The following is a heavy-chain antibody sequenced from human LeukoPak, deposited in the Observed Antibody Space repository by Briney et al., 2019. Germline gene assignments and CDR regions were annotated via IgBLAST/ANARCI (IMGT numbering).Heavy chain of an antibody. J-gene: IGHJ4*02. Sequence: SETLSLTCTVSGGSISSSSYYWSWIRQPPGKGLEWIGYIYYSGSTNYNPSLKSRVTISVDTSKNQFSLKLSSVTAADTAVYYCARDTPRIAVAGRGGFDYWGQGTLVTVSS. CDR3: ARDTPRIAVAGRGGFDY. CDR1: GGSISSSSYY. V-gene: IGHV4-61*01. D-gene: IGHD6-19*01. CDR2: IYYSGST.